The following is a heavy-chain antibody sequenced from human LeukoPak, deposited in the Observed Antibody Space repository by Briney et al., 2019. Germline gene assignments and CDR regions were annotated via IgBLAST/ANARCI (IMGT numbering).Heavy chain of an antibody. Sequence: GGSLRLSCAASGFTFSSYSMNWVRQAPGKGLEWVANIKQDGSEKYYVDSVKGRFTISRDNAKNSLYLQMNSLRAEDTAVYYCARVGVTVSAFDYWGQGTLVTVPS. CDR3: ARVGVTVSAFDY. CDR2: IKQDGSEK. V-gene: IGHV3-7*01. CDR1: GFTFSSYS. D-gene: IGHD4-17*01. J-gene: IGHJ4*02.